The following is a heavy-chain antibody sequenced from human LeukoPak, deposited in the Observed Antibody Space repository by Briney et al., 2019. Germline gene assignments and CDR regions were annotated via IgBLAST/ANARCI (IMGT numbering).Heavy chain of an antibody. Sequence: GGSLRLSCAASGFTFTSYSMNWVRQAPGNGLECVSSTSSSSSYIYYADSVKGRFTISRDNAKNSLYLQMNSLRAEDTAVYYCASDQDYFDSNAYWGGYWGQGALVTVSS. V-gene: IGHV3-21*01. CDR2: TSSSSSYI. CDR3: ASDQDYFDSNAYWGGY. J-gene: IGHJ4*02. D-gene: IGHD3-22*01. CDR1: GFTFTSYS.